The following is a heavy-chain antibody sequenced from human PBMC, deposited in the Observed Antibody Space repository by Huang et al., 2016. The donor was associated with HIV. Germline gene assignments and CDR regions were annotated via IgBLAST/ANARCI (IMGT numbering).Heavy chain of an antibody. J-gene: IGHJ4*02. CDR3: AKDEKQFCTGGSCHSSNIDS. V-gene: IGHV3-30*02. CDR1: GFTFSSFG. CDR2: VRYDGSKT. Sequence: QVQLVESGGGAVQPGGSLRLSCAAAGFTFSSFGMHWVRPRPGQGLEWLTFVRYDGSKTTYADSVKGRFTISRDNSDNTLFLQMNTLTSDDTALYYCAKDEKQFCTGGSCHSSNIDSWGQGTLVTVSS. D-gene: IGHD2-8*02.